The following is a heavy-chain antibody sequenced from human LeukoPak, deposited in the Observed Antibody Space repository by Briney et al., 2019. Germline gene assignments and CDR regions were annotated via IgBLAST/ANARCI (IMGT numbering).Heavy chain of an antibody. CDR3: ARDPGYNSSWYDY. J-gene: IGHJ4*02. D-gene: IGHD6-13*01. V-gene: IGHV1-2*02. Sequence: ASVKVFCKASGYTFTDYFMHWVRQAPGQGLEWMGWINPNSGGTDYAQKFQGRVTMTRDTSISTAYMELSRLRSDDTAMYYCARDPGYNSSWYDYWGQGTLVTVSS. CDR1: GYTFTDYF. CDR2: INPNSGGT.